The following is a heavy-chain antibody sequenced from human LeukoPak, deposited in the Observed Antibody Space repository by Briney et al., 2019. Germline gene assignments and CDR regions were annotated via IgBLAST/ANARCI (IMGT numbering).Heavy chain of an antibody. J-gene: IGHJ6*02. Sequence: ASVKVSCKTSGYNFTNYGISWVRQAPGQGLEWMGWISAYNGNINYAQKLQVRVTMTTDTSTSTAYMELRSLRSDDTAVYYCARDCLGYCSSLPYYYYYGMDVWGQGTTVTVSS. CDR3: ARDCLGYCSSLPYYYYYGMDV. D-gene: IGHD2-15*01. V-gene: IGHV1-18*01. CDR2: ISAYNGNI. CDR1: GYNFTNYG.